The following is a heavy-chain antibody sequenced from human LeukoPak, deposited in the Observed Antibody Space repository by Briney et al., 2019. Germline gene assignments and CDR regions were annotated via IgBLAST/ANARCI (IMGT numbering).Heavy chain of an antibody. CDR2: IYTSGST. J-gene: IGHJ4*02. Sequence: PSETLSLTCTVSGVSISSYYWSWIRQPAGKGLEWIGRIYTSGSTNYNPSLKSRVTMSADTSKNQFSLKLSSVTAADTAVYYCARDRYYYDSSGYRFFDYWGQGTLVTVPS. D-gene: IGHD3-22*01. V-gene: IGHV4-4*07. CDR1: GVSISSYY. CDR3: ARDRYYYDSSGYRFFDY.